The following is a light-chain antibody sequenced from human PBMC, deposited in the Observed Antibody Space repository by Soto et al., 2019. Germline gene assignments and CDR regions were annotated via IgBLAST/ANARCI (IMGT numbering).Light chain of an antibody. Sequence: QSALTQPASVSGSPGQSITISCTGTSSDVGGYNYVSWYQHHPGKAPKLLIYDVSNRPSGISNRFSGSKSDNTASLTISGLQPEDEADYYCSSYTTSKTRHIVFGTGTKVTVL. V-gene: IGLV2-14*03. J-gene: IGLJ1*01. CDR3: SSYTTSKTRHIV. CDR2: DVS. CDR1: SSDVGGYNY.